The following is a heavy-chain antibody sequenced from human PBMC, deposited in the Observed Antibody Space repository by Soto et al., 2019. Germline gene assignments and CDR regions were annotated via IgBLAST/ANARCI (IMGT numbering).Heavy chain of an antibody. CDR1: EFTLSSYW. Sequence: PGGSLRLSCAASEFTLSSYWMSWVRQAPGKGLEWVANIKQNGSEKYYVDSVKGRFTVSRNNAKNSLYLEMNSLRAEDTAVYYCAREKGGYSGYELLYFDYWGQGTLVTVSS. CDR3: AREKGGYSGYELLYFDY. D-gene: IGHD5-12*01. J-gene: IGHJ4*02. V-gene: IGHV3-7*01. CDR2: IKQNGSEK.